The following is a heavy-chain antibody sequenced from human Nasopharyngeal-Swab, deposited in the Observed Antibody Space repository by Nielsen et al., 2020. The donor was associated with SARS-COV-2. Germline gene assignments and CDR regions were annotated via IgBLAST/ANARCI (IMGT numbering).Heavy chain of an antibody. D-gene: IGHD6-6*01. CDR3: ASSIAAPRRYFDY. J-gene: IGHJ4*02. CDR1: GFTFSSYS. Sequence: GESLKISCAASGFTFSSYSMNWVRQAPGKGLEWVSSISSSSSYIYYADSVKGRFTISRDNSKNTLYLQMNSLRAEDTAVYYCASSIAAPRRYFDYWGQGTLVTVSS. CDR2: ISSSSSYI. V-gene: IGHV3-21*04.